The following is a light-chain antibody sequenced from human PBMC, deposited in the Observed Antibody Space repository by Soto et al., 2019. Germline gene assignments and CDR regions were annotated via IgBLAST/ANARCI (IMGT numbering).Light chain of an antibody. CDR3: QEYLQWPPGM. CDR2: DTS. V-gene: IGKV3-15*01. J-gene: IGKJ1*01. Sequence: EKLMSQSPATLSVSPGERVTLSCRASQFVSSRLAWYQQRPGQVPRLLIYDTSTRAPGISARFSGSGSGTEFTLTISTLQSEDFAVYYCQEYLQWPPGMFGQGTKVDIK. CDR1: QFVSSR.